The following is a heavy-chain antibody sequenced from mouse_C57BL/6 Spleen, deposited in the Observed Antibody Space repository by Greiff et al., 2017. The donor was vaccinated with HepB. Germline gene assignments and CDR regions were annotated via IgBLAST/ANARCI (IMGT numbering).Heavy chain of an antibody. CDR1: GYTFTSYW. CDR2: IHPNSGST. J-gene: IGHJ4*01. Sequence: VQLQQSGAELVKPGASVKLSCKASGYTFTSYWMHWVKQRPGQGLEWIGMIHPNSGSTNYNEKFKSKATLTVDKSSSTAYMQLSSLTSEDSAVYYCAGRTVEAMDYWGQGTSVTVSS. D-gene: IGHD1-1*01. V-gene: IGHV1-64*01. CDR3: AGRTVEAMDY.